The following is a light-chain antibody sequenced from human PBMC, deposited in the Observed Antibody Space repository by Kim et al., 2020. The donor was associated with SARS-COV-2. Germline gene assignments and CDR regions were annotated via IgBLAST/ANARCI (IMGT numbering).Light chain of an antibody. Sequence: LGPTVKLTSQGHNLRRSYASWYQQKPGRAPVLVIYGKNNRPSGIPDRFSVSSSANTASLTITGAQAEDEADYYCNSRDSSGNHLVFGTGTKVTVL. CDR1: NLRRSY. V-gene: IGLV3-19*01. CDR3: NSRDSSGNHLV. CDR2: GKN. J-gene: IGLJ1*01.